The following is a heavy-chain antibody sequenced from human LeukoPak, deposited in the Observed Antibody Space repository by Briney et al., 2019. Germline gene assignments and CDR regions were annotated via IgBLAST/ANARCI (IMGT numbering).Heavy chain of an antibody. J-gene: IGHJ4*02. CDR2: IRSKANSYAT. Sequence: GGSLRLSCAASGFTFSGSAMHWVRQASGKGLECVGRIRSKANSYATAYAASVKGRFTISRDDSKNTAYLQMNSLKTEDTAVYYCTSPHGGGDYWGQGTLVTVSS. V-gene: IGHV3-73*01. CDR1: GFTFSGSA. D-gene: IGHD3-10*01. CDR3: TSPHGGGDY.